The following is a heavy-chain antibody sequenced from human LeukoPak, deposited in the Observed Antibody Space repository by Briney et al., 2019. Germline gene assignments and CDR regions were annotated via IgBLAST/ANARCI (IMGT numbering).Heavy chain of an antibody. Sequence: GGSLRLSCAASGFTFRNYAMHWVRQAPGKGLEWVAVISYDGSSEYYADSVNGRFTISRDNSKNTLYLQMSSLRAEDTAVYYCARDLEWSSSSWSSSFDYWGQGTLVTVSS. CDR3: ARDLEWSSSSWSSSFDY. V-gene: IGHV3-30-3*01. CDR2: ISYDGSSE. CDR1: GFTFRNYA. J-gene: IGHJ4*02. D-gene: IGHD6-13*01.